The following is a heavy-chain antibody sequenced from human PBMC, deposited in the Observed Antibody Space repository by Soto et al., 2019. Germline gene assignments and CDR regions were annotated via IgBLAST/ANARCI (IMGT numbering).Heavy chain of an antibody. D-gene: IGHD3-3*01. CDR3: ARAKSYDFWSAYPRPYFGYYHMDV. V-gene: IGHV4-59*01. Sequence: PSETLSLTCTVSGGSISSYYWSWIRQPPGKGLEWIGYIYYSGSTNYNPALKSRVTISLDTSKNQFSLKLSSVTAADTAVYYCARAKSYDFWSAYPRPYFGYYHMDVWGKGTTVTVSS. CDR2: IYYSGST. CDR1: GGSISSYY. J-gene: IGHJ6*03.